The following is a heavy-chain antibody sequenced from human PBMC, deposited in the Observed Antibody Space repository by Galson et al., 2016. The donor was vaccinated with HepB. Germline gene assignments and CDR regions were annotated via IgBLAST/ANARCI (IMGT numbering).Heavy chain of an antibody. CDR1: GVSLNGYY. J-gene: IGHJ4*02. Sequence: SETLSLTCGVHGVSLNGYYWNWIRQSPGKGLEWIGNINHRGITKDNPSFEGRLTTSVDTSKNQFSLKLQSVTAADTAIYYCAKGDGVVAAIDYWGQGRLVTVSS. CDR2: INHRGIT. D-gene: IGHD2-15*01. CDR3: AKGDGVVAAIDY. V-gene: IGHV4-34*01.